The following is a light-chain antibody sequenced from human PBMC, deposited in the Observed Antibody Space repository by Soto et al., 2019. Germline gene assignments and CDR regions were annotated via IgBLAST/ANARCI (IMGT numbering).Light chain of an antibody. J-gene: IGLJ3*02. V-gene: IGLV2-14*01. CDR1: DSDIGAYNY. CDR3: ASYTTSHTRV. CDR2: EVN. Sequence: QSVLTQPASVSGSPGQTITISCTGSDSDIGAYNYVSWYQHHPGKAPKLIIYEVNDQPSGVSHRFSGSKSANTAALTISGLQADDEADYYCASYTTSHTRVFGGGTKLTVL.